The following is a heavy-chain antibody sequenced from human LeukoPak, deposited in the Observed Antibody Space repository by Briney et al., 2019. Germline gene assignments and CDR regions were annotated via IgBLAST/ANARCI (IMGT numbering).Heavy chain of an antibody. CDR1: GGSISSGDYY. CDR3: ARDQGRDPYYYDSSWHDAFDI. Sequence: SQTLSLTCTVSGGSISSGDYYWSWIRQPPGKGLEWIGYIYYSGSTYYNPSLKSRVTISVDTSKNQFSLKLSSVTAADTAVYYCARDQGRDPYYYDSSWHDAFDIWGQGTMVTVSS. CDR2: IYYSGST. J-gene: IGHJ3*02. D-gene: IGHD3-22*01. V-gene: IGHV4-31*03.